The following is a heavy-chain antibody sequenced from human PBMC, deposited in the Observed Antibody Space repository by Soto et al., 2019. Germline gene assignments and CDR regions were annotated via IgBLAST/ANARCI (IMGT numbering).Heavy chain of an antibody. J-gene: IGHJ4*02. V-gene: IGHV1-69*08. CDR2: IIPILGIA. Sequence: QVQLVQSGAEVKKPGSSVKVSCKASGGTFSSYTISWVRQAPGQGLEWMGRIIPILGIANYAQKFQGRVTITADKSTSIAYIQLSRLRSEATAVYNCARDYHYCDYHGYWGQGTLVTVSP. CDR3: ARDYHYCDYHGY. CDR1: GGTFSSYT. D-gene: IGHD4-17*01.